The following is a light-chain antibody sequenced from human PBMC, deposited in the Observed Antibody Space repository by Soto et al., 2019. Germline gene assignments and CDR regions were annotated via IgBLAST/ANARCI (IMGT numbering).Light chain of an antibody. J-gene: IGLJ1*01. V-gene: IGLV2-14*03. CDR3: SSYTTSNTRQIV. Sequence: QSALTQPASVSGSPGQSITISCTGTSSDVGGYNYVSWYQHHPGKAPKLIIYDVSNRPSGFSIRFSGSKSDNTASLTISGLQPEDEADYHCSSYTTSNTRQIVFGTGTKVTVL. CDR1: SSDVGGYNY. CDR2: DVS.